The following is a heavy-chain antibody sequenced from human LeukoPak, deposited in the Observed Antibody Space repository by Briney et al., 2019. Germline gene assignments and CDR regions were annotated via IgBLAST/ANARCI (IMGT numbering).Heavy chain of an antibody. V-gene: IGHV4-59*01. CDR2: IYYSGST. D-gene: IGHD6-13*01. CDR1: GGSISSYY. Sequence: SETLSLTCTVSGGSISSYYWSWIRQPPGKGLEWIGYIYYSGSTNYNPSLESRVTISVDTSKNQFSLKLSSVTAADTAVYYCARGPSDSSSWVGAFDIWGQGTMVTVSS. J-gene: IGHJ3*02. CDR3: ARGPSDSSSWVGAFDI.